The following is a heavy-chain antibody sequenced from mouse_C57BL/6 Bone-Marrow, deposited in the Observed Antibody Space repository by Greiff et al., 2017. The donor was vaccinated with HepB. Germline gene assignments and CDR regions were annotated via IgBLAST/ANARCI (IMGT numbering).Heavy chain of an antibody. D-gene: IGHD1-1*01. J-gene: IGHJ1*03. Sequence: VQLQQSGAELVKPGASVKISCKASGYAFSSYWMNWVKQRPGKGLEWIGQIYPGDGDTNYNGKFKGKATLTADKSSSTAYRQLSSLTSEDSAVYFCARGGYGSSYGWYFDVWGTGTTVTVSS. CDR1: GYAFSSYW. CDR3: ARGGYGSSYGWYFDV. V-gene: IGHV1-80*01. CDR2: IYPGDGDT.